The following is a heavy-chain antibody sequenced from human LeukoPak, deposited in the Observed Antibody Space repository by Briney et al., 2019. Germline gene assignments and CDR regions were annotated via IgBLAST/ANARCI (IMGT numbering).Heavy chain of an antibody. CDR2: IIPIFGTA. D-gene: IGHD5-12*01. V-gene: IGHV1-69*05. J-gene: IGHJ6*03. CDR3: ARADTVEGYYYYMDV. Sequence: SVKVSCKASGGTFSSYAISWVRQAPGQGLEWMGRIIPIFGTANYAQKFQDRVTITTDESTGTAYMELSSLRSEDTAVYYCARADTVEGYYYYMDVWGKGTTVTVSS. CDR1: GGTFSSYA.